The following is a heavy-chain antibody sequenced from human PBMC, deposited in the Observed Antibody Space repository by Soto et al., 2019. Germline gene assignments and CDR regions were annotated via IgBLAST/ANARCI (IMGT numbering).Heavy chain of an antibody. CDR1: GGSISSGDYY. CDR3: ARDLYGGKGTYYYYYGMDV. V-gene: IGHV4-30-4*01. Sequence: PSETLSLTCTVSGGSISSGDYYWSWIRQPPGKGLEWIGYIYYSGSTYYNPSLKSRVTISVDTSKNQFSLKLSSVTAADTAVYYCARDLYGGKGTYYYYYGMDVWGQGTTVTVSS. CDR2: IYYSGST. D-gene: IGHD2-15*01. J-gene: IGHJ6*02.